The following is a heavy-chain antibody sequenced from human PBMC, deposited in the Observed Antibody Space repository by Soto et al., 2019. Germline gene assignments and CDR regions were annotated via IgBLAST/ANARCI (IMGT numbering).Heavy chain of an antibody. CDR3: ARGGGGGLFEH. CDR1: GFPFIEYY. Sequence: GGSLRLSCATSGFPFIEYYMSWIRQAPGKGLEWLSHISPKSTYRNYADSVKGRFTISRDNTKSSLFLQMNSLGVEDTAVYYCARGGGGGLFEHWGQGVLVTVSS. V-gene: IGHV3-11*06. D-gene: IGHD2-21*01. CDR2: ISPKSTYR. J-gene: IGHJ4*02.